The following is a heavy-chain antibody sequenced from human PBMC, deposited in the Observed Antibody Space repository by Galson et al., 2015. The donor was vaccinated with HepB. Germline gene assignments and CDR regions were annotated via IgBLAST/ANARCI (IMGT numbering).Heavy chain of an antibody. V-gene: IGHV1-69*04. CDR3: ARESLWIGYYYFGY. CDR1: GGTFSSNS. CDR2: ITPMFGIA. J-gene: IGHJ4*02. Sequence: SGGTFSSNSISWVRQAPGQGLEWMGRITPMFGIAKYAQQFQGRVTITADKSTSTAYMELSSLRSDDTAVYYCARESLWIGYYYFGYWGQGTLVTVSS. D-gene: IGHD3-3*01.